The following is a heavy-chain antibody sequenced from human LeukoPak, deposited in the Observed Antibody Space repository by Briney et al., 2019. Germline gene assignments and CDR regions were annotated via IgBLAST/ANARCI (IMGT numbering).Heavy chain of an antibody. V-gene: IGHV3-48*03. D-gene: IGHD4-17*01. J-gene: IGHJ4*02. Sequence: PGGSLKFSCATSGFTFNTYEMNWVRQAPGKGLEWVSYISSSGSTIYYADSVKGRFTISRDNAKKSLYLQMNSLRAEDTAIYYCARGAPTVTPTPFDYWGQGTLATVSS. CDR1: GFTFNTYE. CDR2: ISSSGSTI. CDR3: ARGAPTVTPTPFDY.